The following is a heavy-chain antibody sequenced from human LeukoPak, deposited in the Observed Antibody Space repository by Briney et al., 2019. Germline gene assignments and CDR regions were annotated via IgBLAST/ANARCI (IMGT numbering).Heavy chain of an antibody. D-gene: IGHD6-19*01. Sequence: GRSLRLACAASGFTFSRYGMHWVRQAPGKGLEWVAVISYDGSDKYYADSVKGRFTISRDNSKNTLYLQMNSLRAEDTAVYYCARPAGTYDYSYGMDVWGQGTTVTVSS. CDR3: ARPAGTYDYSYGMDV. J-gene: IGHJ6*02. CDR1: GFTFSRYG. V-gene: IGHV3-30*03. CDR2: ISYDGSDK.